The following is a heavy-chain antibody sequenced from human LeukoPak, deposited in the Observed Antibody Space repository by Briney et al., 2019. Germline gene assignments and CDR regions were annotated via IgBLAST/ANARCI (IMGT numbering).Heavy chain of an antibody. V-gene: IGHV3-7*03. CDR2: IKQEGSEK. J-gene: IGHJ3*02. CDR1: GVTFSNNW. D-gene: IGHD5-18*01. CDR3: AYSYGYAFDI. Sequence: GGSLRLSCAASGVTFSNNWVSWGRQGRGKGGEGGAHIKQEGSEKYYVDPVKGRFTISRDNAKNSLYLQMDSLRAEDTAVYYCAYSYGYAFDIWGQGTMVSVS.